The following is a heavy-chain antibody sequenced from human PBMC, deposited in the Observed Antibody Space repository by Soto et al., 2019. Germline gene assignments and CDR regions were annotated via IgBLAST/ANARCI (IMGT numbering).Heavy chain of an antibody. J-gene: IGHJ4*02. CDR1: GFTFSSYG. V-gene: IGHV3-33*01. CDR2: IWYDGRNK. Sequence: QVQLVESGGGVVQPGRSLRLSCAASGFTFSSYGMHWVRQAPGKGLEWVAVIWYDGRNKYYADSVKSRFTISRDNSKNTLELQMNSLRAEDTAVYYCARSDRRFRPNCVKVADYWGQGTLVTVSS. D-gene: IGHD1-1*01. CDR3: ARSDRRFRPNCVKVADY.